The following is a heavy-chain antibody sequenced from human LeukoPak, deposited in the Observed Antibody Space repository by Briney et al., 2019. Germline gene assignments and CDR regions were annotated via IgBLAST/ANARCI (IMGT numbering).Heavy chain of an antibody. Sequence: ASVKVSCKASGYTFTSYDINWVRQATGQGLEWMGWMNPNSGNTGYAQKFQGRVTMTRNTSISTAYMELSSLRSEDTAVYYCARRLRLNNRFDPWGQGTLVTASS. CDR3: ARRLRLNNRFDP. CDR1: GYTFTSYD. CDR2: MNPNSGNT. J-gene: IGHJ5*02. D-gene: IGHD4-17*01. V-gene: IGHV1-8*01.